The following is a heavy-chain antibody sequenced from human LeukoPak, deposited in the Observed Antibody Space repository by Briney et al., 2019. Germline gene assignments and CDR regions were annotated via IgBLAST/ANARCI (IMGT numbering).Heavy chain of an antibody. V-gene: IGHV3-21*01. Sequence: GGSLRLSCAASGFTFSSYSMNWVRQAPGKGLEWVSSISSSSSYIYYADSVKGRFTISGDNAKNSLYLQMNSLRAEDTAVYYCARSNSGSYYVYYYYYMDVWGKGTTVTVSS. D-gene: IGHD1-26*01. CDR3: ARSNSGSYYVYYYYYMDV. CDR1: GFTFSSYS. J-gene: IGHJ6*03. CDR2: ISSSSSYI.